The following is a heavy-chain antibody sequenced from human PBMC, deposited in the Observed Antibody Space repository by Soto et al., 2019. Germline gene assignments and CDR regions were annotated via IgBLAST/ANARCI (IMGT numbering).Heavy chain of an antibody. J-gene: IGHJ4*02. CDR1: GFTFSNYG. D-gene: IGHD3-10*01. Sequence: QVQLVESGGGVVQPGRSLRLSCVASGFTFSNYGMHWVRQAPGKGPEWVAVIWYDGSNKDYADSVNGRFTISRDNSRNTLYLQMNSLSAEDTAVYYGASALETGGYWGQGALVTGSS. CDR2: IWYDGSNK. V-gene: IGHV3-33*01. CDR3: ASALETGGY.